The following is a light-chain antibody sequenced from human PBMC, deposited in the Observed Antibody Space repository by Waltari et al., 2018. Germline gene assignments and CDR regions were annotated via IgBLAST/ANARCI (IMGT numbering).Light chain of an antibody. CDR1: SSDVGGYNY. J-gene: IGLJ1*01. V-gene: IGLV2-11*01. CDR3: CSYAGSYTYV. Sequence: QSALTQPRPVSGSPGQSVTIPCPGTSSDVGGYNYVSWYQQHPGKAPKLMIYDVSKRPSGVPDRFSGSKSGNTASLTISGLQAEDEADYYCCSYAGSYTYVFGTGTKVTVL. CDR2: DVS.